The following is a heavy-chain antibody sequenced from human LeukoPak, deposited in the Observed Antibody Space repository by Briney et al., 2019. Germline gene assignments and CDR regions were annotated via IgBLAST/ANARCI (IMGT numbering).Heavy chain of an antibody. J-gene: IGHJ4*02. D-gene: IGHD4-11*01. CDR1: GGSISSSDYH. CDR2: ISDTGTT. V-gene: IGHV4-30-4*01. CDR3: ARLKTYGNHFYFDY. Sequence: SQTLSLTCTVSGGSISSSDYHWSWIRQPPGQGLEWIAYISDTGTTYYKPSLKSRVTISEDTSKNQFSLKLNSVTAADTAVYYCARLKTYGNHFYFDYWGQGTLVTVSS.